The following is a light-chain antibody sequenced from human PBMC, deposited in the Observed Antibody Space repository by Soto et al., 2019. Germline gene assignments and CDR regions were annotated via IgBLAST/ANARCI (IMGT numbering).Light chain of an antibody. CDR3: QHYNSYSEE. CDR1: QTISSW. Sequence: IQITQSPSTLSGSVGDRVTITCRASQTISSWLAWYQQKPGKAPKLLIYKASTLKSGVPSRFSGSGSGTEFTLTISSLQPDDFATYYCQHYNSYSEEFGQGTKVDI. CDR2: KAS. J-gene: IGKJ1*01. V-gene: IGKV1-5*03.